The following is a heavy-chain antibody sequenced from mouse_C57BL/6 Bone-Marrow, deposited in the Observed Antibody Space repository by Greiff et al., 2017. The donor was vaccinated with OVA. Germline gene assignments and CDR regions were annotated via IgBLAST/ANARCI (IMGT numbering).Heavy chain of an antibody. Sequence: EVQLVESGPGLVKPSQSLSLTCSVTGYSITSGYYWNWIRQFPGNKLEWMGYISYDGSNNYNPSLKNRISITRDTSKNQFFLKLNSVTTEDTATYYCAREEAYYSNYDYWGQGTTLTVSS. CDR2: ISYDGSN. J-gene: IGHJ2*01. V-gene: IGHV3-6*01. CDR1: GYSITSGYY. D-gene: IGHD2-5*01. CDR3: AREEAYYSNYDY.